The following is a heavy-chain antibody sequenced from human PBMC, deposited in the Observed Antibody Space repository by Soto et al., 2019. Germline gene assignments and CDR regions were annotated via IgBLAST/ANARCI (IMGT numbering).Heavy chain of an antibody. V-gene: IGHV1-69*06. CDR1: GGTFSSYA. CDR3: ATETDGARNYYYYGMDV. J-gene: IGHJ6*02. Sequence: VASVKVSCKASGGTFSSYAISWVRQAPGQGLEWMGGIIPIFGTANYAQKFQGRVTITADKSTSTAYMELSSLRSEDTAVYYCATETDGARNYYYYGMDVWGQGTTVTVS. D-gene: IGHD3-10*01. CDR2: IIPIFGTA.